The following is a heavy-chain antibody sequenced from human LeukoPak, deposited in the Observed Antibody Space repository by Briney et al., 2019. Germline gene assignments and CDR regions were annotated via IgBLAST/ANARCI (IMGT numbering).Heavy chain of an antibody. CDR3: ASAPRYSSSWPSNWFDP. Sequence: GASVKVSCKASGGTFSSYAISWVRQAPGQGLEWMGGIIPIFGTANYAQKFQGRVTITADESTSTAYMELSSLRSEDTAVYFCASAPRYSSSWPSNWFDPWGQGTLVTVSS. CDR2: IIPIFGTA. CDR1: GGTFSSYA. V-gene: IGHV1-69*13. D-gene: IGHD6-13*01. J-gene: IGHJ5*02.